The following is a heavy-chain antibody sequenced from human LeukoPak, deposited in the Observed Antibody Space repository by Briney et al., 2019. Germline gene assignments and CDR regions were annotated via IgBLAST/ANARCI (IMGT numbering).Heavy chain of an antibody. CDR1: GFTVSSNY. D-gene: IGHD4-17*01. Sequence: GGSLRLSCAASGFTVSSNYMSWVRQAPGKGLEWVSAISGSGDYTYYADSVKGRFTISRDNPKNTLYLQMSSLRVEDAAVYYCAKSVAYTDYDWFDPWGQGTLVTVSS. CDR2: ISGSGDYT. J-gene: IGHJ5*02. CDR3: AKSVAYTDYDWFDP. V-gene: IGHV3-23*01.